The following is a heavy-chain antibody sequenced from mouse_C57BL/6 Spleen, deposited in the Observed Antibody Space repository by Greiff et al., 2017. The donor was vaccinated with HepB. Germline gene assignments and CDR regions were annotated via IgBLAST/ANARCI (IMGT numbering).Heavy chain of an antibody. CDR1: GYTFTSYW. V-gene: IGHV1-7*01. D-gene: IGHD2-1*01. J-gene: IGHJ3*01. Sequence: QVQLQQSGAELAKPGASVKLSCKASGYTFTSYWMHWVKQRPGQGLEWIGYINPSSGYTKYNQKFKGKATLTVDTSSSTAYMQLSSLTSEDSAVYYCARLYGNYVWFSYWGQGTLVTVSS. CDR3: ARLYGNYVWFSY. CDR2: INPSSGYT.